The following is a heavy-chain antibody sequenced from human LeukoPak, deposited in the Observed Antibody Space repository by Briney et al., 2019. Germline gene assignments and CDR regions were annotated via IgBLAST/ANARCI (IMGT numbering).Heavy chain of an antibody. Sequence: GASVKVSCKASGYTFTGYYMHWVRQAPGQGLEWMGWISAYNGNTNYAQKLQGRVTMTTDTSTSTAYMELRSLRSDDTAVYYCARDEYSGTSPSDYWGQGTLVTVSS. CDR3: ARDEYSGTSPSDY. CDR2: ISAYNGNT. V-gene: IGHV1-18*04. J-gene: IGHJ4*02. CDR1: GYTFTGYY. D-gene: IGHD1-26*01.